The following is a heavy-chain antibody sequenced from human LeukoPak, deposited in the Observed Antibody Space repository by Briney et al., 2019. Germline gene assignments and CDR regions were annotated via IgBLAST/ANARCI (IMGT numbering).Heavy chain of an antibody. D-gene: IGHD6-13*01. Sequence: SETLSLTCTVSGGSISTYYWSWVRLPAGKGLEWIGRIYTSGSTNYNPSLKSRVTMSVDTSKNQFSLKLSSVIAADTAVYYCARHRGIAAAGANWFDPWGQGTLVTVSS. CDR3: ARHRGIAAAGANWFDP. CDR1: GGSISTYY. V-gene: IGHV4-4*07. J-gene: IGHJ5*02. CDR2: IYTSGST.